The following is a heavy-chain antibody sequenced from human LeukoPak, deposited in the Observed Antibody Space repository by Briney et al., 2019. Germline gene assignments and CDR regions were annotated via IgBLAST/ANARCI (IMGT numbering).Heavy chain of an antibody. J-gene: IGHJ6*02. Sequence: GGSLRLSCAASGFTFSSYSMNWVRQAPGKGLEWISSISSSSSYIYYADSVKGRFTISRDNAKNSLYLQMNSLRAEDTAVYYCASIPQPDYYYGMDVWGQGTTVTVSS. V-gene: IGHV3-21*01. CDR3: ASIPQPDYYYGMDV. CDR1: GFTFSSYS. D-gene: IGHD2-2*02. CDR2: ISSSSSYI.